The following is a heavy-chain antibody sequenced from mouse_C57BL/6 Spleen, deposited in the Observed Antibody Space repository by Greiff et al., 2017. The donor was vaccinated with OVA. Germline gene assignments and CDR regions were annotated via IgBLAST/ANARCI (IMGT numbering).Heavy chain of an antibody. CDR1: GYTFTDYN. D-gene: IGHD1-1*01. CDR2: INPNNGGT. CDR3: ARGLITTVPYFDY. V-gene: IGHV1-22*01. J-gene: IGHJ2*01. Sequence: VQLKQSGPELVKPGASVKMSCKASGYTFTDYNMHWVKQSHGKSLEWIGYINPNNGGTSYNQKFKGKATLTVNKSSSTAYMELRSLTSEDSAVYYCARGLITTVPYFDYWGQGTTLTVSS.